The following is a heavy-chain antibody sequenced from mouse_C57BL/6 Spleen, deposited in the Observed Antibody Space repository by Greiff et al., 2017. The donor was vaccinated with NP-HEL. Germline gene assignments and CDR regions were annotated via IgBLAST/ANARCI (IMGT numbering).Heavy chain of an antibody. J-gene: IGHJ1*03. Sequence: EVQRVESGGGLVKPGGSLKLSCAASGFTFSDYGMHWVRQAPEKGLEWVAYIISGSSTIYYADTVKGRFTITRDTAKNTLFMQMTSLSSEDTAMYCGASGLGRWYFDDWGTGTTVTVSS. CDR1: GFTFSDYG. V-gene: IGHV5-17*01. D-gene: IGHD4-1*01. CDR3: ASGLGRWYFDD. CDR2: IISGSSTI.